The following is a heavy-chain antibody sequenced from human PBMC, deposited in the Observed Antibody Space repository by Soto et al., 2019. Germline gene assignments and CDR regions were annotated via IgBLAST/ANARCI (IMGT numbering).Heavy chain of an antibody. D-gene: IGHD3-22*01. Sequence: GGSLRLSCAASGFTFSSYGMHWVRQAPGKGLEWVAVISYDGSNKYYADSVKGRFTISRDNSKNTLYLQMNSLRAEDTAVYYCARLPYYDTPPVTFDIWGQGAMVTVSS. V-gene: IGHV3-30*03. CDR2: ISYDGSNK. J-gene: IGHJ3*02. CDR3: ARLPYYDTPPVTFDI. CDR1: GFTFSSYG.